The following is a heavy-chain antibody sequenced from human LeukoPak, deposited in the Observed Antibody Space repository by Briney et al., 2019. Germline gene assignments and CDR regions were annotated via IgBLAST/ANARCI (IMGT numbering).Heavy chain of an antibody. J-gene: IGHJ4*02. V-gene: IGHV3-23*01. D-gene: IGHD3-16*02. CDR1: GFTFSSYT. CDR3: VKMPYDYVWGSYRYFDY. Sequence: GGSLRLSCAASGFTFSSYTMTWVRQAPGKGLEWVSSISGGGDPTYYAGSVKGRFTISRDNSKNTLYLQMSSLRAEDTAVYYCVKMPYDYVWGSYRYFDYWGQGTLVTVSS. CDR2: ISGGGDPT.